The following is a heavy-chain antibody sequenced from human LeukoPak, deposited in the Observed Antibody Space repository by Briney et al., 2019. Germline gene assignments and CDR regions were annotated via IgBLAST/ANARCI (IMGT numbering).Heavy chain of an antibody. D-gene: IGHD1-26*01. V-gene: IGHV1-69*01. CDR3: ARDFPLVVGATTDYFDY. J-gene: IGHJ4*02. CDR1: GGTFSSYA. Sequence: GSSVKVSCKASGGTFSSYAISWVRQAPGQGLEWMGGIIPIFGTANYAQKFQGRVTITADESTSTAYMELRSLRSDDTAVYYCARDFPLVVGATTDYFDYWGQGTLVSVSS. CDR2: IIPIFGTA.